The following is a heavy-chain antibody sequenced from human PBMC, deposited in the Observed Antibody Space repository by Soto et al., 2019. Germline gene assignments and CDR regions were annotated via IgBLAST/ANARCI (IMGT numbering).Heavy chain of an antibody. D-gene: IGHD3-10*01. CDR1: GGSISSYY. V-gene: IGHV4-59*01. CDR2: IYYSGST. J-gene: IGHJ4*02. Sequence: SETLSLTCTVSGGSISSYYWSWIRQPPGKGLEWIGYIYYSGSTNYNPSLKSRVTISVDTSKNQFSLKLSSVTAADTAVYYCARDLNSGSSTLWGQGTLVTVSS. CDR3: ARDLNSGSSTL.